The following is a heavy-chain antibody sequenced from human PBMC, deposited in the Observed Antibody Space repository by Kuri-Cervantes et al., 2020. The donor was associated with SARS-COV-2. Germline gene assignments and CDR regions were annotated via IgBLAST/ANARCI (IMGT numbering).Heavy chain of an antibody. CDR1: GYSFTSYW. D-gene: IGHD3-3*01. CDR2: IDPSDSYT. CDR3: ASTVAFWSGYYDY. J-gene: IGHJ4*02. V-gene: IGHV5-10-1*01. Sequence: GESLKISCKGSGYSFTSYWISWVRQMPGKGLEWMGRIDPSDSYTNYSPSLQGHVTISADKSISTAYLQWSSLKASDTAMYYCASTVAFWSGYYDYWGQGTLVTVSS.